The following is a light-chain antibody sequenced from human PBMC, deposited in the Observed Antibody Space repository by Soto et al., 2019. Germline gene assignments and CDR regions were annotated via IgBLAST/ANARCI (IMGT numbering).Light chain of an antibody. CDR2: GAS. CDR1: QSVSSN. Sequence: EIVMTQSPATLSVSPGERATLSCRASQSVSSNFAWYQQKPGQAPSLLIYGASTRATGIPARFSGSGSGTDFTLTISSLQSEDFAVYYCQQYNNWPYTFGQGTKLEIK. CDR3: QQYNNWPYT. J-gene: IGKJ2*01. V-gene: IGKV3-15*01.